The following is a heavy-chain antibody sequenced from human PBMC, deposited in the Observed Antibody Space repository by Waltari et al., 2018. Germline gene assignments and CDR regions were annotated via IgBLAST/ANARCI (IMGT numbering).Heavy chain of an antibody. Sequence: QVQLVQSGAEVKKPGASVKVSCKASGYTFTGYYMHWVRQAPGQGLEWMGRINPNSGGTNYAQKFQGRVTMTRDTSISTAYMELSRLRSDDTAVYYCATSPYYYDSSGYYDTFDIWGQGTMVTVSS. V-gene: IGHV1-2*06. J-gene: IGHJ3*02. D-gene: IGHD3-22*01. CDR3: ATSPYYYDSSGYYDTFDI. CDR2: INPNSGGT. CDR1: GYTFTGYY.